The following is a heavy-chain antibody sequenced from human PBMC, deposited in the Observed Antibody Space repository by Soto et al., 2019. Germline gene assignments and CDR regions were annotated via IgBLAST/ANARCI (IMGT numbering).Heavy chain of an antibody. Sequence: QVQLQQWGAGLLKPSETLSLTCAVYGGSFSGYYWTWIRQPPGTGLEWHGEINHSGSTNYNPSPKRRVALPADTTMQQSPLNRTSVTAADTAGYYCARGKITGPFAYWGQGTRVTVSS. CDR3: ARGKITGPFAY. D-gene: IGHD3-16*01. CDR2: INHSGST. V-gene: IGHV4-34*01. CDR1: GGSFSGYY. J-gene: IGHJ4*02.